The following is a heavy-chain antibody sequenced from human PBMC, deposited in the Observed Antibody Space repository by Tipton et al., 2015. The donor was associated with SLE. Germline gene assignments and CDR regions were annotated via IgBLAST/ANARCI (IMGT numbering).Heavy chain of an antibody. V-gene: IGHV1-18*01. J-gene: IGHJ4*02. CDR3: AKNVATAGVDYLDS. CDR2: ISTYNGNT. Sequence: QSGPEVKKPGASVTVSCKASGFSLTDHGISWVRQAPGQGLEYVGWISTYNGNTEYAQKFQGRVTMTTDTSTSTAYVELRSLRSDDAAVYFCAKNVATAGVDYLDSWGQGTLV. CDR1: GFSLTDHG. D-gene: IGHD6-13*01.